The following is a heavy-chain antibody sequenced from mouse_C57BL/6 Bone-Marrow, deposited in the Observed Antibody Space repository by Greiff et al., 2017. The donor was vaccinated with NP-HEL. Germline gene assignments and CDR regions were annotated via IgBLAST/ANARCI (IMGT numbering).Heavy chain of an antibody. CDR1: GYTFTSYD. J-gene: IGHJ2*01. CDR2: IYPRDGST. V-gene: IGHV1-85*01. Sequence: QVQLQQSGPELVKPGASVKLSCKASGYTFTSYDINWVKQRPGQGLEWIGWIYPRDGSTQYNEKFKGKATLTVDTSSSTAYMELHSLTSEDSAVYFCARGPSLYYFDYWGQGTTLTVSS. D-gene: IGHD6-1*01. CDR3: ARGPSLYYFDY.